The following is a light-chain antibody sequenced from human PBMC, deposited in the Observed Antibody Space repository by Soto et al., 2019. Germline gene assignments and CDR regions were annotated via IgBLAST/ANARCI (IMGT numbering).Light chain of an antibody. J-gene: IGKJ1*01. CDR2: GAS. V-gene: IGKV3-15*01. Sequence: EILMTQSPATLSVSPGERVTLSCRASQSVSSDLAWYHQKPGQAPRLLIYGASTRDTGIPARFSGSGSGTEFTLTINGLQSEDYGVYFCQQYVNWPKTFGQGTKVDIK. CDR1: QSVSSD. CDR3: QQYVNWPKT.